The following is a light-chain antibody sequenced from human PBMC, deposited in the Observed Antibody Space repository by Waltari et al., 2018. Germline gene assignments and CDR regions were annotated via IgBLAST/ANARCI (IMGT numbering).Light chain of an antibody. CDR2: AAS. J-gene: IGKJ1*01. V-gene: IGKV1-39*01. CDR3: QPSYSTPPA. CDR1: QSLSSY. Sequence: DIQMTQSPSSLSAPVGDRVTITCRASQSLSSYLNWYQQIPGKATKLLIYAASSVHSAVPAMFSGSGSGTDFTLTISSLEPEDFAAYYCQPSYSTPPALGQGTKVEIK.